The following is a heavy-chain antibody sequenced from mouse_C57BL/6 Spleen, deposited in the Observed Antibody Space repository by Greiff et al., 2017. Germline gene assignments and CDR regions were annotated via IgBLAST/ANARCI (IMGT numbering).Heavy chain of an antibody. V-gene: IGHV1-69*01. CDR2: IDPSDSYT. J-gene: IGHJ3*01. Sequence: QVQLQQPGAELVMPGASVKLSCKASGYTFTSYWMHWVKQRPGQGLEWIGEIDPSDSYTNYNQKFKGKSTLTVDKSSSTAYMQLSSLTSEDSAVYYCARREGLRRGGAWFAYWGQGTLVTVSA. D-gene: IGHD2-2*01. CDR3: ARREGLRRGGAWFAY. CDR1: GYTFTSYW.